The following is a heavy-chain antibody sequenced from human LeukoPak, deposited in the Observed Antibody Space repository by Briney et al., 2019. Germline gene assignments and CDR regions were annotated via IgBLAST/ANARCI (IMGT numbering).Heavy chain of an antibody. V-gene: IGHV5-51*01. CDR1: GYSFTSYW. CDR2: IYPGDSDT. Sequence: GESLKISCKGSGYSFTSYWIGWVRQMPGKGLGWMGIIYPGDSDTRYSPSFQGQVTISADKSISTAYLQWSSLKASDTAMYYCARGYYYDSSGYYNWFDPWGQGTLVTVSS. J-gene: IGHJ5*02. CDR3: ARGYYYDSSGYYNWFDP. D-gene: IGHD3-22*01.